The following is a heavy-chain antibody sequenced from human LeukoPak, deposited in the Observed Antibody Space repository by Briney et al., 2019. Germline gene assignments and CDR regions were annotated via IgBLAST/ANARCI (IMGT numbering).Heavy chain of an antibody. CDR1: GGTFSSYA. CDR3: ARESKHHYYDSSGYYVP. CDR2: IIPIFGTP. J-gene: IGHJ5*02. Sequence: ASVKVSCKASGGTFSSYAISWVRQAPGQGLEWMGRIIPIFGTPNYAQKFQGRVTITTDKSTSTAYMELSSLRSEDTAVYYCARESKHHYYDSSGYYVPWGQGTLVTVSS. D-gene: IGHD3-22*01. V-gene: IGHV1-69*05.